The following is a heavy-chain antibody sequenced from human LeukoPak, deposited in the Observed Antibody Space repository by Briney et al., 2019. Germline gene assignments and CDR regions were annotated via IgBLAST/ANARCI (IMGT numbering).Heavy chain of an antibody. CDR3: ARADYDYVWGSYRQYYFDY. Sequence: RAGGSLRLSCAASGFTFSSYWMSWVRQAPGKGLEWVANIKQGGSEKYYVDSVKGRFTISRDNAKNSLYLQMNSLRAEDTAVYYCARADYDYVWGSYRQYYFDYWGQGTLVTVSS. CDR2: IKQGGSEK. V-gene: IGHV3-7*01. J-gene: IGHJ4*02. D-gene: IGHD3-16*02. CDR1: GFTFSSYW.